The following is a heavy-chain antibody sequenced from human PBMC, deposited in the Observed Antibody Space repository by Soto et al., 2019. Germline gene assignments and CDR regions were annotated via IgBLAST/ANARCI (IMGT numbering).Heavy chain of an antibody. D-gene: IGHD2-15*01. CDR1: GGTFSSYA. Sequence: SVKVSCKASGGTFSSYAISWVRQAPGQGLEWMGGIIPIFGTANYAQKFQGRVTLTADESTSTAYIELSSLRAEDTPGYYFARGGGSNGAYYYYYGMDVWGQGTTVTVSS. V-gene: IGHV1-69*13. J-gene: IGHJ6*02. CDR2: IIPIFGTA. CDR3: ARGGGSNGAYYYYYGMDV.